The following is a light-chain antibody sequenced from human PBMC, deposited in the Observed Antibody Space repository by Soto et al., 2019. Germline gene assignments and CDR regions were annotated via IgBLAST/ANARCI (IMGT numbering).Light chain of an antibody. CDR3: QNYDNWPPYT. CDR2: GAS. Sequence: EIVMTQSPATLSVSPGERATLSCRASQSVSSNLAWYQQKPGQAPRLLIYGASTRAPGVPARFSGSGSGTEFTLTVTSLQSEDFAVYYCQNYDNWPPYTFGQGTKLEIK. J-gene: IGKJ2*01. CDR1: QSVSSN. V-gene: IGKV3-15*01.